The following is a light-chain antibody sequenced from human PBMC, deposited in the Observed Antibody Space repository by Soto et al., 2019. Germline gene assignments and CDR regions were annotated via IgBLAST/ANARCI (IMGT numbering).Light chain of an antibody. CDR1: QGISSD. CDR3: QQFNSYPFT. V-gene: IGKV1-13*02. CDR2: DAS. Sequence: AIQLTQSPSSLSASVGDRVTITCRANQGISSDLDWYQQKPGKAPKLLIYDASSLQSGVPSGFSGSGSGTYFTLTISSLQPEDFATYYCQQFNSYPFTFGGGTKVEVK. J-gene: IGKJ4*02.